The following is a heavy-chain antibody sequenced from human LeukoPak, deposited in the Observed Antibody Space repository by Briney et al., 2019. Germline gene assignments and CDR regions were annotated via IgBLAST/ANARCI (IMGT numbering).Heavy chain of an antibody. D-gene: IGHD3-10*01. J-gene: IGHJ4*02. Sequence: SETLSLTCAVYGGSFSGYYWSWIRQPPGKGLEWIGYIYYSGSTNYNPSLKSRVTISVDTSKNQFSLKLSSVTAADTAVYYCARSMVRGVYFDYWGQGTLVTVSS. CDR3: ARSMVRGVYFDY. CDR2: IYYSGST. V-gene: IGHV4-59*01. CDR1: GGSFSGYY.